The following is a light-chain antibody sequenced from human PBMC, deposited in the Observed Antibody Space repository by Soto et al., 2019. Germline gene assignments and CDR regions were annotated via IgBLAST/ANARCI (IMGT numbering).Light chain of an antibody. Sequence: EIVLTQSPAILSLSPGERATLSCRASQSVSIYLAWYQQKPGQAPRLLIYDASNRATGIPARFSGSGSGTDFTLTISSIEPEDFAVYYCQQRINGLTFGGGTKVEVK. CDR2: DAS. V-gene: IGKV3-11*01. J-gene: IGKJ4*01. CDR3: QQRINGLT. CDR1: QSVSIY.